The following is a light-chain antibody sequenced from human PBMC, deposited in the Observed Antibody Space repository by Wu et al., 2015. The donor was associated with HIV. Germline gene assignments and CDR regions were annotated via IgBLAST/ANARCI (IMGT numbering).Light chain of an antibody. Sequence: EIVLTQSPVTLSLSPGERATLSCRASQSIRSSYLAWYQHKPGQAPRLLIHDASSRATGIPDRFSGSGSGADFTLTINRLEPEDVAVYYCQQYGNAPLTFGGGTKVEIK. V-gene: IGKV3-20*01. J-gene: IGKJ4*01. CDR3: QQYGNAPLT. CDR2: DAS. CDR1: QSIRSSY.